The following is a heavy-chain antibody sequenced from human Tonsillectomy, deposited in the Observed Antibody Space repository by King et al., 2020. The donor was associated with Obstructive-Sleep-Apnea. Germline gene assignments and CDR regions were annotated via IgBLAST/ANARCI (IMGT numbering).Heavy chain of an antibody. CDR3: ARDSNWNDLLDY. J-gene: IGHJ4*02. D-gene: IGHD1-1*01. V-gene: IGHV1-46*01. CDR1: GYTFTSYY. Sequence: QVQLVQSGAEVKKPGASVKVSCKASGYTFTSYYMHWVRQAPGQGLEWMGKINPSGGSTSYAQKFQRRVTMTRDTSTSTVYMELSSLRSEDTAVYYCARDSNWNDLLDYWGQGTLVTVSS. CDR2: INPSGGST.